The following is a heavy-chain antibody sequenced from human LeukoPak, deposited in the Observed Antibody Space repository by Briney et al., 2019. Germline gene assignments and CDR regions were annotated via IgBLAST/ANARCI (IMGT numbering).Heavy chain of an antibody. CDR2: INLNSGDT. CDR3: AREGAPYGDYRWFDP. V-gene: IGHV1-2*02. CDR1: GYAFTGYY. Sequence: ASVKVSCKASGYAFTGYYLHWVRQAPGQGLEWMGWINLNSGDTNYAQNFQGRVTMTRDTSINTAYMELSRLRSDDTAVYYCAREGAPYGDYRWFDPWGQGTLVTVSS. D-gene: IGHD4-17*01. J-gene: IGHJ5*02.